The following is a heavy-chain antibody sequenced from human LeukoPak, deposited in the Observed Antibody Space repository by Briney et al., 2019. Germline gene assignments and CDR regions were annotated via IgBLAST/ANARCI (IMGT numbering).Heavy chain of an antibody. CDR2: VYASGST. CDR3: ARAYSDVSCNYWYFVL. V-gene: IGHV4-4*07. J-gene: IGHJ2*01. Sequence: SETLSLTCTVSGGSIETYYWSWIRQPAGKGLEWIGRVYASGSTDYNPSLKSRVTMSVDTSKNQFSLKLTSVTAADAAVYFCARAYSDVSCNYWYFVLWGRGTLVTVSS. CDR1: GGSIETYY. D-gene: IGHD2-15*01.